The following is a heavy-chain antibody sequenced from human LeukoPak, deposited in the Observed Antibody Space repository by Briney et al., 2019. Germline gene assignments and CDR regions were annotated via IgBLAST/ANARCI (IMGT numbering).Heavy chain of an antibody. J-gene: IGHJ4*02. CDR1: GGTFSSYA. D-gene: IGHD3-22*01. Sequence: SVKVSRKASGGTFSSYAISWVRQAPGQGLEWMGGIIPIFGTANYAQKFQGRVTITADESTSTAYMELSSLRSEDTAVYYCARGPGYSGYPNINFDYWGQGTLVTVSS. V-gene: IGHV1-69*13. CDR3: ARGPGYSGYPNINFDY. CDR2: IIPIFGTA.